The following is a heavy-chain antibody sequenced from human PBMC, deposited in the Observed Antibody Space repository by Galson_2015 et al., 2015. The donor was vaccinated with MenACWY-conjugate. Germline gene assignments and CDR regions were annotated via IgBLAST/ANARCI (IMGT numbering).Heavy chain of an antibody. J-gene: IGHJ4*02. Sequence: TCAVSGASISSVNWWSWVRQPPGKGLEWIAEIYHSGSINYNPSLKSRVTMSVDKSKNQISLKLSSVTAADTAVYYCARAGALTYYFDYWGQGTLVSVSS. V-gene: IGHV4-4*02. CDR3: ARAGALTYYFDY. CDR1: GASISSVNW. CDR2: IYHSGSI.